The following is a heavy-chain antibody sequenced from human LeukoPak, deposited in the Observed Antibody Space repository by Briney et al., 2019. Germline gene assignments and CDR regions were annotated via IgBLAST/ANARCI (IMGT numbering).Heavy chain of an antibody. CDR2: IKQDGSEK. CDR3: ARVLPVASRDY. J-gene: IGHJ4*02. D-gene: IGHD2-2*01. Sequence: GGSLRLSCAASGFPFCTYWISWVRQAPGKGLEWVANIKQDGSEKLYVDSVKGRFTISRDNAKNSMYLQMNSLRAEDTAVYYCARVLPVASRDYWGQGTLVTVSS. V-gene: IGHV3-7*01. CDR1: GFPFCTYW.